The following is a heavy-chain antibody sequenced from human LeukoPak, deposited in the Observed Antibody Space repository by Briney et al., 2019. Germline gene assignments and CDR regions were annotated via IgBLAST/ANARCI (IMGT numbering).Heavy chain of an antibody. CDR1: GGSISSGSYY. CDR3: ARADLAGDYGY. D-gene: IGHD4-17*01. Sequence: SETLSLTCTVSGGSISSGSYYWSWIRQPAGKGLEWIGRIYTSGSTNYNPSLKSRVTISVDTSKNQFSLKVSSVTAADTAVYYCARADLAGDYGYWGQGTLVTVSS. J-gene: IGHJ4*02. V-gene: IGHV4-61*02. CDR2: IYTSGST.